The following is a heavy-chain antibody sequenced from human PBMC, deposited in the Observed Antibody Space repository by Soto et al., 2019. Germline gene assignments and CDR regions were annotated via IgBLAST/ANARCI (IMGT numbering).Heavy chain of an antibody. D-gene: IGHD3-10*01. CDR1: GFSLSTSGVG. J-gene: IGHJ4*02. CDR2: IYWDDDK. CDR3: APNSGEIFDY. Sequence: QITLKESGPALVKPTQTLTLTCTFSGFSLSTSGVGVGWIRQPPGKALEWLAFIYWDDDKRYSTSLMSRLTITKDTSKNQVVLTMTNMDPVDTATYYCAPNSGEIFDYWGQGTLVTVSS. V-gene: IGHV2-5*02.